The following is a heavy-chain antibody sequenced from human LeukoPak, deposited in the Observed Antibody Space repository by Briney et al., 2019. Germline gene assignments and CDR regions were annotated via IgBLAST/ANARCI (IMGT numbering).Heavy chain of an antibody. D-gene: IGHD6-19*01. CDR2: IRSKANSYVT. J-gene: IGHJ4*02. CDR3: TRPYSSGPVSGYY. CDR1: GFTFSGSA. V-gene: IGHV3-73*01. Sequence: PGGPLKLSCAASGFTFSGSAMPWVRQASGKGLEWVGRIRSKANSYVTAYAASVKGRFTISRDDSKNTAYLQMNSLKTEDTAVYYCTRPYSSGPVSGYYWGQGTLVTVSS.